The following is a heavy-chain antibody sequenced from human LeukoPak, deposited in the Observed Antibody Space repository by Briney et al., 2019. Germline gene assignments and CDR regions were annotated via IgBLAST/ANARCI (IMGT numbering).Heavy chain of an antibody. J-gene: IGHJ3*02. D-gene: IGHD3/OR15-3a*01. Sequence: PGRSLRLSCAASGFTFSSYAMHWVRQAPGKGLEWVAVISYDGSNKYYADSVKGRFTISRDNSKNTLYLQMNSLRAEDTAVYYCAKDWTGYTVVGDAFDIWGQGTMVTVSS. CDR3: AKDWTGYTVVGDAFDI. V-gene: IGHV3-30*04. CDR2: ISYDGSNK. CDR1: GFTFSSYA.